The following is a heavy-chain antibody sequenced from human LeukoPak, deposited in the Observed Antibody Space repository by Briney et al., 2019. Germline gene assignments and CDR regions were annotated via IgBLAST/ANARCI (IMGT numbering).Heavy chain of an antibody. CDR2: IKQDGSEK. V-gene: IGHV3-7*05. D-gene: IGHD5-12*01. CDR3: ARESVDIVATIGLYFDY. CDR1: GFTFSSYL. Sequence: TGGSLRLSGAASGFTFSSYLMSWVRQAPGKGLEWVANIKQDGSEKYYVDSVKGRFTISRDNAKNSLYLQMNSLRAEDTAVYYCARESVDIVATIGLYFDYWGQGTLVTVSS. J-gene: IGHJ4*02.